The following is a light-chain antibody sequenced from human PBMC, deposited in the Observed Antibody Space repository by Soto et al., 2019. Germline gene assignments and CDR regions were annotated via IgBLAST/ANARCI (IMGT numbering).Light chain of an antibody. Sequence: IQMTQSPSSLSASVGHRVTIICRASQGISNFLNWYQQRPGKAPRLLIYDASNLQTGVPSRFSGSGSGTDFTFSISNLQTEDLATYYCQQYDSFPISFGQGTRLEIK. CDR3: QQYDSFPIS. J-gene: IGKJ5*01. CDR1: QGISNF. V-gene: IGKV1-33*01. CDR2: DAS.